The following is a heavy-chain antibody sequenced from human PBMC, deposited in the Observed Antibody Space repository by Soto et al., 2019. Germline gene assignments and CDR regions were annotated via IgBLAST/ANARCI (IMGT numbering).Heavy chain of an antibody. CDR1: GFTFSSYG. V-gene: IGHV3-33*01. J-gene: IGHJ4*02. CDR3: ARTASAAPCYFDD. Sequence: QVQLVESGGGVVQPGRSLRLSCAASGFTFSSYGMHWVRQAPGKGLEWVAVIWYDGSNKYYADSVKGRFTISRDNSKNPLYRQMNSLRAEDTAVYYCARTASAAPCYFDDWGQGTLVTVSS. CDR2: IWYDGSNK. D-gene: IGHD2-2*01.